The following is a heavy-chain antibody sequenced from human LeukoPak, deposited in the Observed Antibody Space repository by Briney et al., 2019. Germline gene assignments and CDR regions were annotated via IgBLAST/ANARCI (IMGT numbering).Heavy chain of an antibody. CDR2: INGDGSTT. J-gene: IGHJ3*02. CDR3: ARAVAGTNALDI. CDR1: GFTFSSYW. D-gene: IGHD6-19*01. Sequence: GGSLRLSCAASGFTFSSYWMHWVRQAPGKGLVWVSRINGDGSTTTYAGSVKGRFTISRDNAKNTLYLQMNSLRAEDTAVYYCARAVAGTNALDIWGQGTTVTVSS. V-gene: IGHV3-74*01.